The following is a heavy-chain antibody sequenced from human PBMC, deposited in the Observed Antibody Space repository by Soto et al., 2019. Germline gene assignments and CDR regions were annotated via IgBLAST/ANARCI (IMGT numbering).Heavy chain of an antibody. D-gene: IGHD6-13*01. CDR1: GYTFTGYY. CDR3: ARVRSSSWFLGSHAFDI. CDR2: MNPNSGNT. J-gene: IGHJ3*02. V-gene: IGHV1-8*02. Sequence: GASVKVSCKASGYTFTGYYMHWVRQAPGQGLEWMGWMNPNSGNTGYAQKFQGRVTMTRNTSISTAYMELSSLRSEDTAVYYCARVRSSSWFLGSHAFDIWGQGTMVTVSS.